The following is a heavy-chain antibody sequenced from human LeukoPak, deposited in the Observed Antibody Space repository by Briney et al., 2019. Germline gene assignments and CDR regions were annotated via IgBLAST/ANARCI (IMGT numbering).Heavy chain of an antibody. D-gene: IGHD2-2*01. CDR3: ARMYQLLSFDP. J-gene: IGHJ5*02. CDR2: IYTSGST. CDR1: GGSISSYY. V-gene: IGHV4-4*07. Sequence: SSETLSLTCTVSGGSISSYYWSWIRQPAGKGLEWIGRIYTSGSTNYDPSLKSRVTMSVDTSKNQFSLKLSSVTAADTAVYYCARMYQLLSFDPWGQGTLVTVSS.